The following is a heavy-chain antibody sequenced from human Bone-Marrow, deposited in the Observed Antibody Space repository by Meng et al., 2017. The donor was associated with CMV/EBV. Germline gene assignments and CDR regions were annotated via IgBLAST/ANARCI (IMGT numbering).Heavy chain of an antibody. CDR3: ALYEFWSGYYT. Sequence: SETLSLTFAVSGYSISSGYYWGWIRQPPGKGLEWIGSIYHSGSTYYNPSLKSRVTISVDTSKNQFSLKLSSVTAADTDVYYCALYEFWSGYYTWGQGTRVNVSS. D-gene: IGHD3-3*01. CDR1: GYSISSGYY. V-gene: IGHV4-38-2*01. J-gene: IGHJ4*01. CDR2: IYHSGST.